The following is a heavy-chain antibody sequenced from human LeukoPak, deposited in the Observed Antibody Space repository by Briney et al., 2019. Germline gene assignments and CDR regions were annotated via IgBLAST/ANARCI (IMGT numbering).Heavy chain of an antibody. Sequence: ASVTVSCKVSGYTLTELSMHWVRQAPGKGLEWMGGFDPEDGETIYAQKFQGRVTMTEDTSTDTAYMELSSLRSEDTAVYYCATKYDFWSDYQDYWGQGTLVTVSS. V-gene: IGHV1-24*01. D-gene: IGHD3-3*01. J-gene: IGHJ4*02. CDR2: FDPEDGET. CDR3: ATKYDFWSDYQDY. CDR1: GYTLTELS.